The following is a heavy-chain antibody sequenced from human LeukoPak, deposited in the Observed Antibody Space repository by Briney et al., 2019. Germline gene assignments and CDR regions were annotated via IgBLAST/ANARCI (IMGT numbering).Heavy chain of an antibody. V-gene: IGHV4-39*01. CDR1: GGSISSSSYY. CDR3: ARGYCTNGVCYTTGDYFDY. Sequence: SETLSLTCTVSGGSISSSSYYWGWIRQPPGTGLEWLGSIYYSGSTYYNPSLKSRVTISVDTSKNQFSLKLSSVTAADTAVYYCARGYCTNGVCYTTGDYFDYWGQGTLVTVSS. CDR2: IYYSGST. J-gene: IGHJ4*02. D-gene: IGHD2-8*01.